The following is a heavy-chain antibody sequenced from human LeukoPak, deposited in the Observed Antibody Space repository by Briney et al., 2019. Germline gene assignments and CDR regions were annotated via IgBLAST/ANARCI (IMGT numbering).Heavy chain of an antibody. Sequence: GASVKLSCKASGYTFTSYYMHWVRQAHGQGREWMGIINPSGGSTSYAQKFQGRVTMTRDTSTSTVYMELSSLRSEDTAVYYCARVNLSPAKDSWELQGWAFDIWGQGTMVTVSS. CDR1: GYTFTSYY. D-gene: IGHD1-26*01. CDR2: INPSGGST. V-gene: IGHV1-46*03. J-gene: IGHJ3*02. CDR3: ARVNLSPAKDSWELQGWAFDI.